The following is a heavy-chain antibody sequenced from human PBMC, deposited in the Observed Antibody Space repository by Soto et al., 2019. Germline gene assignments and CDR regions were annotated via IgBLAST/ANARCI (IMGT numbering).Heavy chain of an antibody. CDR1: GGSISSGGYY. Sequence: QVQLQESGPGLVKPSQTLSLTCTVSGGSISSGGYYWSWIRQHPGKGLEWIGYIYYSGSTYYNPSLTTRVTISVVSSKNQFSLKLSSVTAADTAVYYCARDLIGFGEFDNWFDPWGQGTLVTVSS. CDR2: IYYSGST. V-gene: IGHV4-31*03. CDR3: ARDLIGFGEFDNWFDP. J-gene: IGHJ5*02. D-gene: IGHD3-10*01.